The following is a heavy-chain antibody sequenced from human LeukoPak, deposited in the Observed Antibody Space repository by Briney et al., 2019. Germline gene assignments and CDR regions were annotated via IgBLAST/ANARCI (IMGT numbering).Heavy chain of an antibody. J-gene: IGHJ4*02. CDR2: ISSSSSYI. V-gene: IGHV3-21*01. Sequence: GALRLSCAASGFTFSSYSMNWVRQAPGKGLEWVSSISSSSSYIYYADSVKGRFTISRDNAKNSLYLQMNSLRAEDTAVYYCARETTVTSYFDYWGQGTLVTVSS. CDR3: ARETTVTSYFDY. CDR1: GFTFSSYS. D-gene: IGHD4-17*01.